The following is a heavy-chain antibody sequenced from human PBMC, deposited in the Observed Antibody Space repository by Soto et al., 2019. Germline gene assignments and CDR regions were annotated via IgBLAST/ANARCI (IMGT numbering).Heavy chain of an antibody. CDR2: IAPNEINQ. V-gene: IGHV3-33*05. CDR3: ARDLCPVPTCFDL. CDR1: GFTFNNYC. D-gene: IGHD2-21*01. Sequence: GGSLRLSCVASGFTFNNYCMHWVRQAPGKGLEWVSGIAPNEINQYYIDPVTGRFTISRDNSKNTLYLQMNSLRAEDTAVYYCARDLCPVPTCFDLWGQGVLVTVSS. J-gene: IGHJ4*02.